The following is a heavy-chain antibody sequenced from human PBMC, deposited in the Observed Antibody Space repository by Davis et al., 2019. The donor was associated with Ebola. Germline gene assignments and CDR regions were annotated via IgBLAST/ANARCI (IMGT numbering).Heavy chain of an antibody. CDR3: AKAGLWELFTS. V-gene: IGHV3-33*06. CDR2: IWYDGTNK. Sequence: GESLKISCAASGFSFSAYGMRWVRQAPGKGLEWVAVIWYDGTNKYYADSVKGRFIISRDSFKNTLDLQMNSLRAEDTAVYYCAKAGLWELFTSWGQGTLVTVSS. CDR1: GFSFSAYG. D-gene: IGHD1-26*01. J-gene: IGHJ5*02.